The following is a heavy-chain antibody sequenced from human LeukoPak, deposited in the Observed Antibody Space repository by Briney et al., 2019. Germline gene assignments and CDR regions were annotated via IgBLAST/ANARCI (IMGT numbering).Heavy chain of an antibody. Sequence: WGSLRLSCAASGFTVCSNYMSWVRQAPGKGLEWVSVIYSGGSTYYADSVKGRFTISRDNSKNTLYLQMNSLRAEDTAVYYCAREAQHQLLGFDYWGQGTLVTVSS. CDR3: AREAQHQLLGFDY. CDR1: GFTVCSNY. V-gene: IGHV3-66*02. D-gene: IGHD2-2*01. CDR2: IYSGGST. J-gene: IGHJ4*02.